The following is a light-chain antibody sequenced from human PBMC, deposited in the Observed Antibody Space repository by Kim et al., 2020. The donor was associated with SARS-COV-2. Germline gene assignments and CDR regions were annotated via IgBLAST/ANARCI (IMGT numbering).Light chain of an antibody. CDR3: LLYFGASQLV. J-gene: IGLJ2*01. CDR2: STS. V-gene: IGLV7-43*01. Sequence: GGTVTLNCTSSTGAVTIGYYPNWFQQKPGQAPKSLIYSTSITHSWTPARFSGSLLGGKAALTLSGVQPEDEAEYYCLLYFGASQLVFGGGTQLTVL. CDR1: TGAVTIGYY.